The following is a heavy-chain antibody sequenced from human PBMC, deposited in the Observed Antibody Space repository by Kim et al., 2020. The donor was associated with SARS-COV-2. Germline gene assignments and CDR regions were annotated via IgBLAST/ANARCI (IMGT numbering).Heavy chain of an antibody. CDR1: GGSFSGYY. Sequence: SETLSLTCAVYGGSFSGYYWSWIRQPPGKGLEWIGEINHSGSTNYNPSLKSRVTISVDTSKNQSSLKLSSVTAADTTVYYCARAIVGSYLTRWFDPWGQGTLVTVSS. V-gene: IGHV4-34*01. CDR2: INHSGST. J-gene: IGHJ5*02. CDR3: ARAIVGSYLTRWFDP. D-gene: IGHD1-26*01.